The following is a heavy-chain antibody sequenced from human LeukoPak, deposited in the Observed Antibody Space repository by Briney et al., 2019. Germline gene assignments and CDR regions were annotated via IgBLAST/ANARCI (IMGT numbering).Heavy chain of an antibody. D-gene: IGHD4-23*01. CDR3: ANSTTTVANFDY. V-gene: IGHV3-33*06. CDR2: IWYDGSER. J-gene: IGHJ4*02. Sequence: GGSLRLSCAASGFTFSSYGMHWVRQAPGKGLEWVAIIWYDGSERYYADSVKGRFTISRDNSKSTLYLQMNSLRAEDTAIYYCANSTTTVANFDYWGQGSLVTVSS. CDR1: GFTFSSYG.